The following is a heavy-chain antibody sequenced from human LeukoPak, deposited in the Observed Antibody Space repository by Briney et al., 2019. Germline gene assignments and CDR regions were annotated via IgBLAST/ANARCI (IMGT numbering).Heavy chain of an antibody. D-gene: IGHD6-6*01. J-gene: IGHJ3*02. CDR1: GGSFSGYF. Sequence: SETLSLTCAVHGGSFSGYFWSWIRQPPGKGLEYIGEINHSGDTTYNPSLKTRVTTSVDTSKNQFSLNMISVTAADTAVYYCARHEFGSSSAAFDTWGQGTMVIVSS. CDR2: INHSGDT. CDR3: ARHEFGSSSAAFDT. V-gene: IGHV4-34*01.